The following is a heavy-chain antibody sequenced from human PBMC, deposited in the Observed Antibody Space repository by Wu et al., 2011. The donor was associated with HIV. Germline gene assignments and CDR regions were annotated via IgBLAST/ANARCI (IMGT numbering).Heavy chain of an antibody. V-gene: IGHV1-18*01. CDR2: VSVDGGDT. Sequence: QVQLVQSAYEVRNSGASVKISCKASGYKFASSALNWVRQAPGQGLDWMGSVSVDGGDTNYAPKVQGRVTMTTETSTSTAYMELRNLTSDDTAIYYCVRGGDRHFDWLLKQGGKYYFDLWGQGTLVSVSS. J-gene: IGHJ4*02. CDR1: GYKFASSA. D-gene: IGHD3-9*01. CDR3: VRGGDRHFDWLLKQGGKYYFDL.